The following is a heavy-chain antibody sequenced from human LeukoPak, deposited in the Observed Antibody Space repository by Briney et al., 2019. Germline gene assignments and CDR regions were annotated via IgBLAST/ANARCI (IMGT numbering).Heavy chain of an antibody. V-gene: IGHV3-13*01. CDR3: ARGPAGYCSGGSCYFDY. CDR1: GFTFSSYD. J-gene: IGHJ4*02. CDR2: IGTAGDT. D-gene: IGHD2-15*01. Sequence: TGGSLRLSCAASGFTFSSYDMHWVRQATGKGLEWVSAIGTAGDTYYPSSVKGRFTISRENAKNSLYLQMNSLRAGDTAVYYCARGPAGYCSGGSCYFDYWGQGTLVTVSS.